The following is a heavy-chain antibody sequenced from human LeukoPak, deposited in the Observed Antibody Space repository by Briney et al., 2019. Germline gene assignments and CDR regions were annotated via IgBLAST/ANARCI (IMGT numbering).Heavy chain of an antibody. Sequence: GGSLRLSCGASGFTFSSYGMHWVRQAPGKGLEWVAFIRYDGSNKYYADSVKGRFTISRDNSKNTLYLQTNSLRSEDTAVYYCSRGQFRLGQYDSSAFDYWGQGTLVTVSS. CDR3: SRGQFRLGQYDSSAFDY. D-gene: IGHD3-22*01. V-gene: IGHV3-30*02. J-gene: IGHJ4*02. CDR1: GFTFSSYG. CDR2: IRYDGSNK.